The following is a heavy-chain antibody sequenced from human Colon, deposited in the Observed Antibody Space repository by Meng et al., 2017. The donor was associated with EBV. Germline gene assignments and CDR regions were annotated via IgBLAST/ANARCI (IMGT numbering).Heavy chain of an antibody. J-gene: IGHJ4*02. V-gene: IGHV4-30-4*01. D-gene: IGHD2-21*01. CDR3: ASFDHIPRRNYFDY. CDR1: GGSMSSGNYY. Sequence: QVQLQEAGPGLVGPSQTRPLPCTVSGGSMSSGNYYWSWIRQPPGRGLEWIGYIHHSGSAYYNPSLKSRVSISVDTSKNQFSLNLNSMTAADTAVYYCASFDHIPRRNYFDYWGQGTLVTVSS. CDR2: IHHSGSA.